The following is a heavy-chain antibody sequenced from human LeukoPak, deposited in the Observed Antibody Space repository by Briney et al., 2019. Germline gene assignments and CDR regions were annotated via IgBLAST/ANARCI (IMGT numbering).Heavy chain of an antibody. V-gene: IGHV4-39*01. Sequence: PSETLSLTCTVSGGSISSSSYSWGWIRQPPGKGLEWIGSIYYSGSTYYNPSLKSRVTISVDTSKNQFSLKLSSVTAADTAVYYCARHVYDYVWGSYRYVPTEFDYWGQGTLVTVSS. D-gene: IGHD3-16*02. J-gene: IGHJ4*02. CDR2: IYYSGST. CDR1: GGSISSSSYS. CDR3: ARHVYDYVWGSYRYVPTEFDY.